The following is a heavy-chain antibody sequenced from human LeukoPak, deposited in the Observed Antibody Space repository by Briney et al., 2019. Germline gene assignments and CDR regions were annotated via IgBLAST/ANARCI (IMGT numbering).Heavy chain of an antibody. D-gene: IGHD2-2*01. CDR2: INHSGST. Sequence: PSETLSLTCAVYGGSFSGYYWSWIRQPPGKGLEWIGEINHSGSTNYNPSLKSRVTISVDTSKNQFSLKLSSVTAADTAVYYCARDPKSRVGYCSSTSCPALFDYWGQGTLVTVSS. CDR1: GGSFSGYY. V-gene: IGHV4-34*01. J-gene: IGHJ4*02. CDR3: ARDPKSRVGYCSSTSCPALFDY.